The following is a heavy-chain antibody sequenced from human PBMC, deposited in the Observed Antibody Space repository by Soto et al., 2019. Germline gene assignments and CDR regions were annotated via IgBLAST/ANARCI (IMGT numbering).Heavy chain of an antibody. V-gene: IGHV1-18*01. D-gene: IGHD3-3*01. J-gene: IGHJ4*02. CDR3: ARDLVTIFGVVIGKGDY. CDR2: ISAYNGNT. Sequence: ASVKVSCKASGYTFTSYGISWVRQAPGQGLEWMGWISAYNGNTNYAQKLQGRVTMTTDTSTSTAYMELRSLRSDDTAVYYCARDLVTIFGVVIGKGDYWGQGTLVTVSS. CDR1: GYTFTSYG.